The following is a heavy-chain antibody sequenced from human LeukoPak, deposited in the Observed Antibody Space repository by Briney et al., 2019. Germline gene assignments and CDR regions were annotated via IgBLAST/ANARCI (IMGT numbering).Heavy chain of an antibody. CDR3: AKVATAAGIDC. CDR1: GFTFSSYG. V-gene: IGHV3-30*18. D-gene: IGHD6-13*01. CDR2: ISYDGSKK. J-gene: IGHJ4*02. Sequence: GGSLRLSCAASGFTFSSYGMHWVRQSPGKGLEWVAVISYDGSKKYYADSVKGRFTISSDNSKNTLYLQMNSLRAEDTAVYYCAKVATAAGIDCWGQGTLVTVSS.